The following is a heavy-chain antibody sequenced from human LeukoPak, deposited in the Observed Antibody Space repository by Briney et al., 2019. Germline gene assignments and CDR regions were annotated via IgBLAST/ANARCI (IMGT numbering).Heavy chain of an antibody. CDR3: ASGTIVGARGAGN. CDR2: ISGTSVHI. D-gene: IGHD1-26*01. V-gene: IGHV3-21*01. J-gene: IGHJ4*02. CDR1: GFIFSTSS. Sequence: PGGSLRLSCSASGFIFSTSSMKWFRQAPGKALEWVSAISGTSVHIYYADSVKGRFTISRDNVKESLYLHMNSLRAEDTAVYYCASGTIVGARGAGNWGQGTLVTVSS.